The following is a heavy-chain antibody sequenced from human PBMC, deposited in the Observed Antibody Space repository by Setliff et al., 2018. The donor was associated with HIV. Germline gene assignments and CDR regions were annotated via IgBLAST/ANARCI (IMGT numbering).Heavy chain of an antibody. V-gene: IGHV3-66*01. J-gene: IGHJ4*02. CDR2: IYSGGST. Sequence: PGGSLRLSCVASGFTVSSNYMSWVRQAPGKGLEWVSVIYSGGSTYYADSVKGRFSISRDNSKNTLYLQMNSLRAEDTAVYYCARAVRGVTAHYFDYWGQGTPVTVSS. CDR1: GFTVSSNY. CDR3: ARAVRGVTAHYFDY. D-gene: IGHD3-10*01.